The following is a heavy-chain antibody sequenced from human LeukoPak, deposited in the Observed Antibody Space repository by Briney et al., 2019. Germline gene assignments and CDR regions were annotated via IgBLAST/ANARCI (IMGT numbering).Heavy chain of an antibody. V-gene: IGHV3-23*01. J-gene: IGHJ4*02. D-gene: IGHD3-22*01. CDR3: AKAHYYESSGNNTYHFDY. Sequence: GGSLRLSCAGSEFTFSSYAMSWVRQAPGKGLEWVSTISGSGGSTFYADSVKGRFTISRDNSKNTLYLQMKSLRAEDTAVYYCAKAHYYESSGNNTYHFDYWGQGTLVTVSS. CDR1: EFTFSSYA. CDR2: ISGSGGST.